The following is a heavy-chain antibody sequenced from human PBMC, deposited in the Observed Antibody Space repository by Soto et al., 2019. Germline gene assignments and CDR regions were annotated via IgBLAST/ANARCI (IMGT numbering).Heavy chain of an antibody. J-gene: IGHJ4*02. Sequence: GPSVKVSCKASGYTFASYGFSWARQAPGQGLEWVAWISANSGDTNSAQKFQDRVTLTTDTSTSTAYMELRSLRSDDTAVYYCARDGNLNYYDSSGYYVFDYWGQGTLVTVSS. V-gene: IGHV1-18*01. CDR2: ISANSGDT. CDR1: GYTFASYG. CDR3: ARDGNLNYYDSSGYYVFDY. D-gene: IGHD3-22*01.